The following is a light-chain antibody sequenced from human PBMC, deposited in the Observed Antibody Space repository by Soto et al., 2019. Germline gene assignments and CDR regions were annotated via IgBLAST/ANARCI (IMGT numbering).Light chain of an antibody. CDR1: INDVGGYNY. J-gene: IGLJ1*01. CDR3: MSYAGGNRFV. V-gene: IGLV2-8*01. CDR2: QVT. Sequence: QSVLTQPPSASGSPGLSVTISCAGAINDVGGYNYVSWYQQHPGKVPQLMIYQVTKRPSGVPDRFSASKSDTTASLTISGLQAEDEGEYYCMSYAGGNRFVFGTGTKVTVL.